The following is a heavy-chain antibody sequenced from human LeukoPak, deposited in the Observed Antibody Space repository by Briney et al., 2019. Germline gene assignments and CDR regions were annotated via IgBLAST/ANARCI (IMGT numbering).Heavy chain of an antibody. V-gene: IGHV4-4*07. CDR3: ARDLPYSSGWYGYYYYYYGMDV. Sequence: PSETLSLTCTVSGGSISSYYWSWIRQPAGEGLEWIGRIYTSGSTNYNPSLKSRVTMSVDTSKNQFSLKLSSVTAADTAVYYCARDLPYSSGWYGYYYYYYGMDVWGQGTTVTVSS. CDR2: IYTSGST. D-gene: IGHD6-19*01. J-gene: IGHJ6*02. CDR1: GGSISSYY.